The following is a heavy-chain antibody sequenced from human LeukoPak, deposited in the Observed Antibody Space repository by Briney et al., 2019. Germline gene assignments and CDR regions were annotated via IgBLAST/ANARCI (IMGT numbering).Heavy chain of an antibody. D-gene: IGHD2-2*01. Sequence: GASVKVSCKASGYTFTSYDINWVGQATGQGLEWMGWMNPNSGNTGYAQKFQGRVTMTRNTSISTAYMELSSLRSEDTAVYYCARGFRTYCSSTSCPHSFYYYYGMDVWGQGITVTVSS. CDR2: MNPNSGNT. J-gene: IGHJ6*02. CDR3: ARGFRTYCSSTSCPHSFYYYYGMDV. V-gene: IGHV1-8*01. CDR1: GYTFTSYD.